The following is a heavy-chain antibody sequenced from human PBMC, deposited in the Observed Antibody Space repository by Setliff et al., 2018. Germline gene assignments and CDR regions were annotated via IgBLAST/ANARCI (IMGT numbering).Heavy chain of an antibody. CDR1: GGSISSDGYY. Sequence: SETLSLTCTVSGGSISSDGYYWSWIRQHPGKGLEWIGNIYYSGSTYYNPSLKSRVTISVDTSKNQFSLKLRTVTAADTAVYYCARDAPQDYYYYMDVWGKGTTVTVSS. V-gene: IGHV4-31*03. J-gene: IGHJ6*03. CDR2: IYYSGST. CDR3: ARDAPQDYYYYMDV.